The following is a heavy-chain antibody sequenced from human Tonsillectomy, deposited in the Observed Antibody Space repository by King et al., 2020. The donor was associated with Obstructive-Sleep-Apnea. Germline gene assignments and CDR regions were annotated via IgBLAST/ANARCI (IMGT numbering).Heavy chain of an antibody. D-gene: IGHD6-13*01. CDR2: IYYSGST. V-gene: IGHV4-59*12. Sequence: QLQESGPGLVKPSETLSLTCSVSGGSISSYYWSWIRQPPGKGLEGIGYIYYSGSTNYNPPLKSRVTISVDTSKNQLSLKLSSVTAADTAVYYCAREGYSSSWYYFDYWGQGTLVTVSS. CDR1: GGSISSYY. CDR3: AREGYSSSWYYFDY. J-gene: IGHJ4*02.